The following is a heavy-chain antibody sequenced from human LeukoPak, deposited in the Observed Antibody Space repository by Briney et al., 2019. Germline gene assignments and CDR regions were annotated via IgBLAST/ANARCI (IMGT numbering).Heavy chain of an antibody. Sequence: SETLSLTCTVSGGSTSSYYWNWIRQPAGKGLEWIGRIYTSGSTNYDPSLKSRVTMSVDTSKNQFSLKLSSVTAADTAVYYCARSYSSSWTSFDYWGQGSLVTVSS. CDR1: GGSTSSYY. D-gene: IGHD6-13*01. CDR3: ARSYSSSWTSFDY. J-gene: IGHJ4*02. V-gene: IGHV4-4*07. CDR2: IYTSGST.